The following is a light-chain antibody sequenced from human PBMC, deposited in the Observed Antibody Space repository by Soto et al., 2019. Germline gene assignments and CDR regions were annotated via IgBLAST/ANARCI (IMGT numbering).Light chain of an antibody. Sequence: IQLTQSPSSLSASVGDRVSITCRASQDIKTYLAWYQQKQGKAPKLLISGTFTLQSGVASRFNGSGSGTDFIHTIIRLQTEDFATYYCQHLDNYPPITFGPGTKVDLE. CDR3: QHLDNYPPIT. CDR2: GTF. CDR1: QDIKTY. J-gene: IGKJ3*01. V-gene: IGKV1-9*01.